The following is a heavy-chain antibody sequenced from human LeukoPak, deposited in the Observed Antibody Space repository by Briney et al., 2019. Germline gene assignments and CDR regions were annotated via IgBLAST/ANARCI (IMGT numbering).Heavy chain of an antibody. CDR1: GYTFTSYA. CDR2: INTNTGNP. D-gene: IGHD6-19*01. V-gene: IGHV7-4-1*02. CDR3: ARVQYSSGFDY. J-gene: IGHJ4*02. Sequence: AASVKVSCKASGYTFTSYAMNWVRQAPGQGLEWMGWINTNTGNPTYAQGFTGRFVFSLDTTVSTAYLQISSLKAEDTAVYYCARVQYSSGFDYWGQGTLVTVSS.